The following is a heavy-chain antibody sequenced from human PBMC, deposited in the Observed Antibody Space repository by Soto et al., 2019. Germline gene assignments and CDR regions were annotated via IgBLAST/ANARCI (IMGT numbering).Heavy chain of an antibody. CDR1: GGTFSSYA. Sequence: QVQLVQSGAEVKKPGSSVKVSCKASGGTFSSYAISWVRQAPGQGLEWMGGIIPIFGTANYAQKFQGRVTITADESTSTAYMELSSLRSEYTAVYYCARMVLLWFGEPKLGMDVWGQGTTVTVSS. V-gene: IGHV1-69*01. CDR2: IIPIFGTA. J-gene: IGHJ6*02. D-gene: IGHD3-10*01. CDR3: ARMVLLWFGEPKLGMDV.